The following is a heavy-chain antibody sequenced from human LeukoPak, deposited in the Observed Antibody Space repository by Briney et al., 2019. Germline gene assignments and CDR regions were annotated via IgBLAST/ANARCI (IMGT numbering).Heavy chain of an antibody. CDR3: ARDLNYYDSSGYCYFDY. Sequence: GGSLRLSCAASGFTFSNYAMSWVRQAPGKGLEWVSAISGSDAGTYYADSVKGRFTISRDNAKNSLYLQMNSLRAEDTAVYYCARDLNYYDSSGYCYFDYWGQGTLVTVSS. D-gene: IGHD3-22*01. CDR1: GFTFSNYA. CDR2: ISGSDAGT. J-gene: IGHJ4*02. V-gene: IGHV3-23*01.